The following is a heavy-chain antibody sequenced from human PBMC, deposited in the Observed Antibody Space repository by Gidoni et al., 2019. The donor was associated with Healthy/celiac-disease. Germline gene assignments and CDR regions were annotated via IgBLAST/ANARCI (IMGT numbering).Heavy chain of an antibody. CDR3: ARVPVLYYYYGMDV. V-gene: IGHV4-34*01. CDR2: INHRGST. J-gene: IGHJ6*02. Sequence: QVQLQQLGAGPLKPSETLSLTCAVYRWSFSGYYWSWIRQPPGKGLEWIGEINHRGSTNYNPSRKSRVTISVDTSKNQFSLKLSSVTAADTAVYYCARVPVLYYYYGMDVWGQGTTVTVSS. CDR1: RWSFSGYY. D-gene: IGHD1-1*01.